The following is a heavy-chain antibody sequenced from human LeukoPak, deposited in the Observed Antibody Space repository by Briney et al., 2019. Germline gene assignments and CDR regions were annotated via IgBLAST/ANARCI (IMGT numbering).Heavy chain of an antibody. J-gene: IGHJ3*02. V-gene: IGHV3-9*03. D-gene: IGHD1-26*01. Sequence: PGRSLRLSCAASGFTFDDYAMHWVRQAPGKGLEWVSGISWNSGSIGYADSVKGRFTISRDNAKNSLYLQMNSLRAEDMALYYCAKDMEWEPSGSAFDIWGQGTMVTVSS. CDR3: AKDMEWEPSGSAFDI. CDR2: ISWNSGSI. CDR1: GFTFDDYA.